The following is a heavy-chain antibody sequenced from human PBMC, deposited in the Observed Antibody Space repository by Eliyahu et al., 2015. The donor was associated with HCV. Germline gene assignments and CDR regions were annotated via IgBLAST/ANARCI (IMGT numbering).Heavy chain of an antibody. V-gene: IGHV3-48*02. CDR3: ARLQYSNNWYLVDY. CDR1: GFXFSSYS. J-gene: IGHJ4*02. Sequence: EVQLVESGGGLVQPGGSLXLSCXASGFXFSSYSMSWVRQAPGKGLEWVSYISSSSSFIYYADSVKGRFTISRDNAKNSLYLQMNSLRDEDSAVFYCARLQYSNNWYLVDYWGQGTLVTVSS. D-gene: IGHD6-13*01. CDR2: ISSSSSFI.